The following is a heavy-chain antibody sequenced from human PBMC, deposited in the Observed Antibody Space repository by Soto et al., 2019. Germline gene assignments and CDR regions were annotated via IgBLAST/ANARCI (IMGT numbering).Heavy chain of an antibody. Sequence: SETLSLTCTVSGGSISSYYWSWIRQPPGKGLEWIGYIYYSGSTNYNPSLKSRVTISVDTSKNQFSLKLSSVTAADTAVYYCARKRAHDYGDYFDYWGQGTLVTVSS. J-gene: IGHJ4*02. V-gene: IGHV4-59*08. D-gene: IGHD4-17*01. CDR3: ARKRAHDYGDYFDY. CDR2: IYYSGST. CDR1: GGSISSYY.